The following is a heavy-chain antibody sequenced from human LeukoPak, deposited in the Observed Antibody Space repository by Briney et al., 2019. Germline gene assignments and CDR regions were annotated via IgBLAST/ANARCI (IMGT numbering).Heavy chain of an antibody. Sequence: PSETLSLTCTVSGGSISSSSYYWVWIRQPPGKGLEWIGSIYYSGSPYYNPSLKSRVTISVDTSKNQFSLKLSSVTAADTAVYYCARNDYYGSGSSIDYWGQGTLVTVSS. CDR2: IYYSGSP. D-gene: IGHD3-10*01. CDR3: ARNDYYGSGSSIDY. CDR1: GGSISSSSYY. V-gene: IGHV4-39*01. J-gene: IGHJ4*02.